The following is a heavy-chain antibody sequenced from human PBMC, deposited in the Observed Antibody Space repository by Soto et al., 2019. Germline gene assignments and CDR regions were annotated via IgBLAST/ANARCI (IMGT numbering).Heavy chain of an antibody. CDR1: GYTFTGYY. J-gene: IGHJ4*02. CDR2: INPNSGGT. D-gene: IGHD6-13*01. V-gene: IGHV1-2*02. Sequence: ASVKVSCKASGYTFTGYYMHWVRQAPGQGLEWMGWINPNSGGTNYAQKFQGRVTMTRDTSISTAYMELSRLRSDDPAVYYCARGFAAAATPDTLFDYWGQGTLVTVSS. CDR3: ARGFAAAATPDTLFDY.